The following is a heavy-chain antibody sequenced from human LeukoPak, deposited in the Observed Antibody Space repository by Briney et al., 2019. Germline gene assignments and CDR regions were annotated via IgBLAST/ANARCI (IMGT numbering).Heavy chain of an antibody. J-gene: IGHJ4*02. CDR1: GLTFSSYW. CDR3: ARDGSGSYHFDY. V-gene: IGHV3-74*01. CDR2: INSDGSST. D-gene: IGHD1-26*01. Sequence: GGSLRLSCAASGLTFSSYWMHWVRQAPGKGLVWVSRINSDGSSTNYADSVKGRFTISRDNAKNTLYLQMNSLRAEDTAVYYCARDGSGSYHFDYWGQGTLVTVSS.